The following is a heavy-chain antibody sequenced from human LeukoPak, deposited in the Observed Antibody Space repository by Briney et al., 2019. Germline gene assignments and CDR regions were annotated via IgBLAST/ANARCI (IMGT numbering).Heavy chain of an antibody. CDR2: MNPNSGNT. V-gene: IGHV1-8*02. D-gene: IGHD3-3*02. CDR1: GYTFTSYG. CDR3: ARAILASGL. J-gene: IGHJ3*01. Sequence: ASVKVSCKASGYTFTSYGISWVRQAPGQGLEWMGWMNPNSGNTGYAQKFQGRVTMTRNTSISTAYMELSSLRSEDTVVYYCARAILASGLWGQGTMVTVSS.